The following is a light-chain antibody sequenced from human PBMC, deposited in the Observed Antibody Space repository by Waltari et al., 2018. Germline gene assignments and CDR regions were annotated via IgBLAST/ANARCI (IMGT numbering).Light chain of an antibody. J-gene: IGLJ2*01. V-gene: IGLV2-14*03. CDR1: ISAVGGYDF. CDR2: DVT. CDR3: SSYASSSTLVV. Sequence: QSALTQPASVSGSPGHSITISFTRPISAVGGYDFVSWYQQHPDKAPKLMIYDVTNRPSGVSNRFSGSKSGNTASLTISGLQAEDEADYYCSSYASSSTLVVFGGGTKLTVL.